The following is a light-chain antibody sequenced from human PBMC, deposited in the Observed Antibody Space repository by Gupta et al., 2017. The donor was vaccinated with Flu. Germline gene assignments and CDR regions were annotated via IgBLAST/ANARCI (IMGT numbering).Light chain of an antibody. V-gene: IGLV2-23*02. Sequence: QSALNQPASVSGSPGQSITISCTGTNSIVGKYDLVSWYQQHPGKAPKLIIYEATRRPSGVSDRFSGSKSGSTASLTISGRRAEDEADYYCCAYAGSDTFDVFGGGTKLTVL. CDR1: NSIVGKYDL. J-gene: IGLJ2*01. CDR2: EAT. CDR3: CAYAGSDTFDV.